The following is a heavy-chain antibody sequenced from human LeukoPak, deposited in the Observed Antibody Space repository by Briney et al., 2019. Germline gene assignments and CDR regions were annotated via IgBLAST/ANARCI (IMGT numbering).Heavy chain of an antibody. Sequence: SVKVSCNASGGTFSSYAISWVRQARGQGLEWMGRIIPIFGTANYAQKFQGRVTITTDESTSTAYMELSSLRSEDTAVYYCARDKKGFLGYSYGYDYWGQGTLVTVSS. CDR2: IIPIFGTA. J-gene: IGHJ4*02. D-gene: IGHD5-18*01. CDR3: ARDKKGFLGYSYGYDY. V-gene: IGHV1-69*05. CDR1: GGTFSSYA.